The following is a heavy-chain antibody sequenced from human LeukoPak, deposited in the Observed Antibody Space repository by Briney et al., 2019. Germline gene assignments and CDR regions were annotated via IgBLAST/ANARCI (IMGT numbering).Heavy chain of an antibody. J-gene: IGHJ5*02. D-gene: IGHD3-16*02. CDR1: GFTFSISA. CDR3: ARLYAS. V-gene: IGHV3-23*01. CDR2: MSGSTGAT. Sequence: PGGSLRLSCAASGFTFSISAMTWVRQAPGKGLEWVSSMSGSTGATFYADSVKGRFTISRDNSKNTLYLQMNSLRAEDTAMYYCARLYASWGQGTLVTVSS.